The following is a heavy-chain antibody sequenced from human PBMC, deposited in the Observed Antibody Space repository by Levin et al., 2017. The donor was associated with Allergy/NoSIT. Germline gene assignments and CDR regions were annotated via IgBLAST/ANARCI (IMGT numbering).Heavy chain of an antibody. CDR1: GYSFSDNY. Sequence: ASVKVSCKASGYSFSDNYIHWVRQAPGQGLEWMGRINPNSGGTNYAQTFQGRVTMTRDTSTCSAYVELSRLTSDDTAVYYCARDKSYRDTGGSYDSWGQGTLVTVSS. CDR2: INPNSGGT. V-gene: IGHV1-2*02. J-gene: IGHJ5*01. D-gene: IGHD2-8*02. CDR3: ARDKSYRDTGGSYDS.